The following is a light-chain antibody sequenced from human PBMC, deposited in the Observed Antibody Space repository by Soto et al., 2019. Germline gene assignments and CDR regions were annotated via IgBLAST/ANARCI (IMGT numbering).Light chain of an antibody. J-gene: IGKJ5*01. CDR1: QTVSSAY. CDR3: QQYYSFPLIA. Sequence: EIVLTQSPGTLSLSPGERATLSCRASQTVSSAYLCWYQQQPGQAPRLLIYGTSSRANGIPDWFSGSGSGTDFTLTISRLEPEDFAVYYCQQYYSFPLIAFGQGTRLEIK. CDR2: GTS. V-gene: IGKV3-20*01.